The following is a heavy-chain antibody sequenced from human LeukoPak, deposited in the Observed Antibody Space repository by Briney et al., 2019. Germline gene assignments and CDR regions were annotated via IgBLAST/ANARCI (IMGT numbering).Heavy chain of an antibody. Sequence: SETLSLTCAVYGGSFSGYYWSWIRQPPGKGLEWIGEINHSGSTNYHPSLKSRVTISVDTSKNQFFLKLSSVTAADTAVYYCARALDILTGTFDYWGQGTLVTVSS. V-gene: IGHV4-34*01. J-gene: IGHJ4*02. CDR1: GGSFSGYY. D-gene: IGHD3-9*01. CDR3: ARALDILTGTFDY. CDR2: INHSGST.